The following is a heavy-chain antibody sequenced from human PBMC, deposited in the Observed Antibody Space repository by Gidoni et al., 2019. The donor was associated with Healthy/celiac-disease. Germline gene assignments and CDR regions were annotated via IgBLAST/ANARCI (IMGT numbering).Heavy chain of an antibody. CDR2: INHSGST. CDR1: GGSFSGYY. D-gene: IGHD5-12*01. CDR3: ARGRRWLQLRSPSFDL. Sequence: QVQLQQWGAGLLKPSETLSLTCAVYGGSFSGYYWSWIRQPPGKGLEWIGEINHSGSTNYNPSLKSRVTISVDTSKNQFSLKLSSVTAADTAVYYCARGRRWLQLRSPSFDLWGRGTLVTVSS. V-gene: IGHV4-34*01. J-gene: IGHJ2*01.